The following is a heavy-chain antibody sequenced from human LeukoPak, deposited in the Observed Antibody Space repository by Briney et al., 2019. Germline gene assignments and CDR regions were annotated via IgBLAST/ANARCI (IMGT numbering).Heavy chain of an antibody. CDR2: IKQDGSEK. V-gene: IGHV3-7*01. J-gene: IGHJ6*03. CDR3: ARDYDILTGYPYYYYYYMDV. CDR1: GFTFSSYW. Sequence: GGSLRLSCAASGFTFSSYWMSWVRQAPGKGLEWVANIKQDGSEKYYVDSVKGRFTISRDNAKNSLYLQMNSLRAEDTAVYYCARDYDILTGYPYYYYYYMDVWGKGTTVTVSS. D-gene: IGHD3-9*01.